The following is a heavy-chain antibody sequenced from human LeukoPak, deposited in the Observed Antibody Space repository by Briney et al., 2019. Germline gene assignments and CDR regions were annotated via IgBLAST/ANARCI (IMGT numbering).Heavy chain of an antibody. CDR2: ISADNANT. D-gene: IGHD3-10*01. CDR3: ASGDGDGYYFDY. V-gene: IGHV1-18*01. CDR1: GYTFSSYG. Sequence: ASVKVSCKASGYTFSSYGITWVRQAPGQGLEWMGWISADNANTNYAQKLQGRVTMTTDTSTSTAYMELRSLRSDDTAVYYCASGDGDGYYFDYWGQGTLVTVSS. J-gene: IGHJ4*02.